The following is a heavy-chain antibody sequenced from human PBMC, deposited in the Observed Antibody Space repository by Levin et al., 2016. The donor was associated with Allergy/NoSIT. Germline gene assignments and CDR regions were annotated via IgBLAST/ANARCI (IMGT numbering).Heavy chain of an antibody. CDR3: ARGQVVTSDY. V-gene: IGHV3-21*01. J-gene: IGHJ4*02. CDR1: GFTFSSYS. D-gene: IGHD2-21*02. CDR2: ISSSSSYI. Sequence: GESLKISCAASGFTFSSYSMNWVRQAPGKGLEWVSSISSSSSYIYYADSVKGRFTISRDNAKNSLYLQMNSLRAEDTAVYYCARGQVVTSDYWGQGTLVTVSS.